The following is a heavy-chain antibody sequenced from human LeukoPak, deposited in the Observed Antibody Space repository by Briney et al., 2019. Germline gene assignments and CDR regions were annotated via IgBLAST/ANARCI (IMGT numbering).Heavy chain of an antibody. D-gene: IGHD2-2*01. CDR3: AKIGRTRVCSSTSCYPDYYYYYMDV. V-gene: IGHV3-74*01. Sequence: GGSLRLSCAASGFTFSGYWMHWVRQAPGRGLVWVSRISGDGSFTTYADSVKGRFTISRDNAKNTLYLQMNSLRAEDTAVYYCAKIGRTRVCSSTSCYPDYYYYYMDVWGKGTTVTVSS. J-gene: IGHJ6*03. CDR2: ISGDGSFT. CDR1: GFTFSGYW.